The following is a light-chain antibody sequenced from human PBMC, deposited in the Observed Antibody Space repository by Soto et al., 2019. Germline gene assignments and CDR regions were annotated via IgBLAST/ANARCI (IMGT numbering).Light chain of an antibody. CDR3: QQSYTSPRFT. V-gene: IGKV1-39*01. CDR2: GAT. J-gene: IGKJ2*01. Sequence: DIPMTQSPSSLSASVGDRVTITCRASQKISRNLNWYQQKPGEAPKLLIYGATSLHSGVPSRFSGSGSGTDFTLTISSLRPEDFAIYFCQQSYTSPRFTFGQGTKVET. CDR1: QKISRN.